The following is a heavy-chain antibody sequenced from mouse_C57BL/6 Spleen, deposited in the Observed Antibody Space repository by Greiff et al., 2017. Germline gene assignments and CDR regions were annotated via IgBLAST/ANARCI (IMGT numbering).Heavy chain of an antibody. V-gene: IGHV1-82*01. D-gene: IGHD1-1*01. Sequence: QVQLQQSGPELVKPGASVKISCKASGYAFSSSWMNWVKQRPGKGLEWIGRIYPGDGDTNYNGKFKGKATLTADKSSSTAYMQLSSLTSEDSAVYFCARSSDWYVDVWGTGTTVTVSS. J-gene: IGHJ1*03. CDR2: IYPGDGDT. CDR1: GYAFSSSW. CDR3: ARSSDWYVDV.